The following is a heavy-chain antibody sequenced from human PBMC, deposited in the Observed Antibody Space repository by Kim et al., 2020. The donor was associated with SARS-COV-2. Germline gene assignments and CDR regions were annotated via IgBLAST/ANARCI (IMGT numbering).Heavy chain of an antibody. CDR3: AKDHPSSGWPTVDP. V-gene: IGHV3-23*05. CDR1: GFTFGNFA. D-gene: IGHD6-19*01. CDR2: VNNGNNP. Sequence: GGSLRLSCEASGFTFGNFAMSWVRQGPGKGLEWVASVNNGNNPYYANSVKGRFTVSRDNAKNMFYLQMGSLRAEDTALYSCAKDHPSSGWPTVDPWGQGTRGTVSA. J-gene: IGHJ5*02.